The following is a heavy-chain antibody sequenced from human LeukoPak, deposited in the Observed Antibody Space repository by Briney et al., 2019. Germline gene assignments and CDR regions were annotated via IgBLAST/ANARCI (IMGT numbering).Heavy chain of an antibody. V-gene: IGHV4-4*07. CDR3: ARERDFWNGSSNYFDY. CDR1: GGSISSFY. Sequence: PSETLSLTCTVSGGSISSFYWSWIRQPAGKGLEWIGRIYTSGSTNYNPSLKSRLTMSVDTSKNQFSLKLSSVTAADTAVYYCARERDFWNGSSNYFDYWGQGTLVTVSS. D-gene: IGHD3-3*01. CDR2: IYTSGST. J-gene: IGHJ4*02.